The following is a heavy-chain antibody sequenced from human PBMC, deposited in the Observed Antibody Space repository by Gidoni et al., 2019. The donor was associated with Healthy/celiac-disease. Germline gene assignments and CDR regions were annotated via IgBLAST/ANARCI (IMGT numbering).Heavy chain of an antibody. CDR2: IYYSGRT. V-gene: IGHV4-39*01. D-gene: IGHD4-17*01. CDR3: AAAYGGGVFSA. J-gene: IGHJ4*02. CDR1: GGSISSSSYY. Sequence: QLQLQESGTGLVKPSETLSLTCTVSGGSISSSSYYWGWIRQPPGKGLEWIGSIYYSGRTYYNPSLKSRVTISVDTSKNQFSLKLSSVTAADTAVYYCAAAYGGGVFSAWGQGTLVTVSS.